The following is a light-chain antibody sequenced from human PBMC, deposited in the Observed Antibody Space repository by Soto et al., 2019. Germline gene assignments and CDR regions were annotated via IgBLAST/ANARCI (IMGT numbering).Light chain of an antibody. V-gene: IGKV3-20*01. CDR3: NKYGRSPRT. CDR1: QSVSSTY. J-gene: IGKJ5*01. Sequence: EIVLLQSPGTMSLSPGARATLSGRASQSVSSTYLIWYQQKPGQATRLLIYGASSRATGVPDRFSGGGSGTDFTLTISRLEPEDVAVYDCNKYGRSPRTVGHGKRLEN. CDR2: GAS.